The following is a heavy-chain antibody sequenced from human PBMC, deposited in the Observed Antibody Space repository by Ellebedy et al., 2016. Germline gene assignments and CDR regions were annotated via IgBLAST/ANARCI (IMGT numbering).Heavy chain of an antibody. Sequence: GGSLRLXXAASGFTFSSYDMHWVRQATGKGLEWVSAIGTAGDTYYPGSVKGRFTISRENAKNSLYLQMNSLRAGDTAVYYCARGSGLLWFGEWGLDYWGQGTLVTVSS. CDR3: ARGSGLLWFGEWGLDY. J-gene: IGHJ4*02. D-gene: IGHD3-10*01. CDR1: GFTFSSYD. V-gene: IGHV3-13*01. CDR2: IGTAGDT.